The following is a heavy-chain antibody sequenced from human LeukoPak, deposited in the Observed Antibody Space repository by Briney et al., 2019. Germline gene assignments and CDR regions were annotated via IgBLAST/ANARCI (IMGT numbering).Heavy chain of an antibody. CDR1: GFSFSSFA. V-gene: IGHV3-23*01. CDR3: ARDPNGTYVGAFEM. CDR2: IRSGGDVF. D-gene: IGHD1-1*01. J-gene: IGHJ3*02. Sequence: GGSLRLSCAASGFSFSSFAMMWVRQAPGMGLDLISAIRSGGDVFFYGDSVRGRFTISRDDSTNTLFLQMNNLRADDSAVYYCARDPNGTYVGAFEMWGPGTTVTVSS.